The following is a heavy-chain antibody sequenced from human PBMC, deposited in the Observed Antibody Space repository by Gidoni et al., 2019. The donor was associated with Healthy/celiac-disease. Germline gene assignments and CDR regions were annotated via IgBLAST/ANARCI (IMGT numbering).Heavy chain of an antibody. Sequence: EVQLLESGGGLVQPGGSLRLSCAASGFTFSSYAMSWVRQAPGKGLEWVSAISGSGGSTYYADSVKGRFTISRGNSKNTLYLQMNSLRAEDTAVYYCAKETSPYSSGSDPYFDYWGQGTLVTVSS. CDR2: ISGSGGST. V-gene: IGHV3-23*01. J-gene: IGHJ4*02. CDR3: AKETSPYSSGSDPYFDY. D-gene: IGHD6-19*01. CDR1: GFTFSSYA.